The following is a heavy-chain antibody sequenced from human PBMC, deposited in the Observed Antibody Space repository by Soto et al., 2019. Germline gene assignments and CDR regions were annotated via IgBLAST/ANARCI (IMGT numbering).Heavy chain of an antibody. J-gene: IGHJ6*03. CDR1: GGSISSGGYY. V-gene: IGHV4-31*03. CDR2: IYYSGST. Sequence: QVQLQESGPGLVKPSQTLSLTCTVSGGSISSGGYYWSWIRQHPGKGLEWIGYIYYSGSTYYNPSLKIRVTRSVDTSKDQFSLKLSSGTAADTAVYYCARFPVGRGSGKSYYMDVWGKGTTVTVSS. CDR3: ARFPVGRGSGKSYYMDV. D-gene: IGHD3-10*01.